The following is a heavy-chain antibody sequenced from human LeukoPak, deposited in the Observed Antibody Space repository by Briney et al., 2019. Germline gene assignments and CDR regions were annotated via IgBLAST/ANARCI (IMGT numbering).Heavy chain of an antibody. V-gene: IGHV3-7*05. Sequence: GGSLRLSCAAAGFAFSSSWMAWVRQAPGKGREWVANMNPDGSTKNYVDSVRGRFTISRDNAKNSLYLQVNSLRVDDTAVYYCARDSGYSAFDYWGQGTLVTVSS. CDR1: GFAFSSSW. J-gene: IGHJ4*02. CDR3: ARDSGYSAFDY. CDR2: MNPDGSTK. D-gene: IGHD5-12*01.